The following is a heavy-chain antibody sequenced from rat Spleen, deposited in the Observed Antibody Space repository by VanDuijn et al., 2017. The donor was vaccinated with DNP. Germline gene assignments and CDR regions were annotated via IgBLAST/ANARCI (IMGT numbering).Heavy chain of an antibody. CDR1: GFTFNKYG. J-gene: IGHJ2*01. V-gene: IGHV5-27*01. CDR3: ATETNYYSGDVGYFDY. Sequence: EVQLVESGGGLVQPGGSLKLSCAASGFTFNKYGMAWVRQAPTKGLEWVASISTSGGSTYYRDSVKGRFTISRDNAKSTLYLQMDSLRSEDTATYYCATETNYYSGDVGYFDYWGQGVMVTVSS. CDR2: ISTSGGST. D-gene: IGHD1-1*01.